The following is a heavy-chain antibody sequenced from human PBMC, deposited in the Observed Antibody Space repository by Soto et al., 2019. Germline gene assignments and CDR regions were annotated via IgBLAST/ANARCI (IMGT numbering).Heavy chain of an antibody. Sequence: PGGSLRLSCAASGFTFSSYGMHWVRQAPGKGLEWVAVIWYDGSNKYYADSVKGRFTISRDNSKNTLYLQMNSLRAEDTAVYYCARENYDILTGLDNWFDPWGQGTLVTVSS. CDR1: GFTFSSYG. J-gene: IGHJ5*02. V-gene: IGHV3-33*01. CDR3: ARENYDILTGLDNWFDP. CDR2: IWYDGSNK. D-gene: IGHD3-9*01.